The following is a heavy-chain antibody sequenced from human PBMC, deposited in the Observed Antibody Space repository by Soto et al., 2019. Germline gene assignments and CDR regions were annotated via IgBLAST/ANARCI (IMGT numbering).Heavy chain of an antibody. Sequence: PSETLSLTCTVSGGSISSYYWSWIRQPPGKGLEWIGYIYYGGTTSYNPSLRSRVTMTIETSKSQFSLRLTSVTATDTAVYYCALHVNLPLAGTVFDSWGRGALVTGSS. D-gene: IGHD6-19*01. V-gene: IGHV4-59*08. CDR1: GGSISSYY. CDR3: ALHVNLPLAGTVFDS. J-gene: IGHJ5*01. CDR2: IYYGGTT.